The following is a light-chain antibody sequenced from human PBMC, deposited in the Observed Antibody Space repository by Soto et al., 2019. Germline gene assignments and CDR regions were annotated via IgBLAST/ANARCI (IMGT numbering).Light chain of an antibody. CDR2: DVN. CDR1: DSDVGGYDY. Sequence: QSALTQPGSVSGSPGQSVTISCTGGDSDVGGYDYVSWYQQHPGKAPKLMIFDVNKRPSGVPDRFSGSKSGNTASLTISRLQAEDEADYYCCSYAGNPYVFGGGTKVNVL. J-gene: IGLJ1*01. CDR3: CSYAGNPYV. V-gene: IGLV2-11*01.